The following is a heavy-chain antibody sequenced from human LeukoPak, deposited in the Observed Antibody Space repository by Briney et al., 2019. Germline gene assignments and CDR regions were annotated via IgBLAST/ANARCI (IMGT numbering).Heavy chain of an antibody. J-gene: IGHJ4*02. CDR2: INHSGST. CDR1: GGSFSGYY. D-gene: IGHD2-15*01. V-gene: IGHV4-34*01. CDR3: AREVVVARHCDY. Sequence: ETLSLTCAVYGGSFSGYYWSWIRQPPGKGLEWIGEINHSGSTNYNPSLKSRVTISVDTSKNQFSLKLSSVTAADTAVYYCAREVVVARHCDYWGQGTLVTVSS.